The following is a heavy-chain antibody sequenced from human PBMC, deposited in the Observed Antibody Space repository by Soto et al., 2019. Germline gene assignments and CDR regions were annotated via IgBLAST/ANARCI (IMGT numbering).Heavy chain of an antibody. CDR3: ARSVYSGSYPTLGN. CDR1: GGTFSSYA. CDR2: IIPIFGTA. V-gene: IGHV1-69*01. Sequence: QVQLVQSGAEVKKPGSSVKVSCKASGGTFSSYAISWVRQAPGQGLEWMGGIIPIFGTANYAQKFQGRVTITADESTSTAYMELSSQRSEDTAVYYCARSVYSGSYPTLGNWGQGTLVTVSS. J-gene: IGHJ4*02. D-gene: IGHD1-26*01.